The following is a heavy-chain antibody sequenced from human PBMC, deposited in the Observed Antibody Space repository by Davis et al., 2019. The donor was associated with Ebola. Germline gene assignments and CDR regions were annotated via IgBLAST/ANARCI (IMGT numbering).Heavy chain of an antibody. J-gene: IGHJ6*02. CDR1: GFSLSTSGMC. CDR2: IDWDDDK. CDR3: ARARITMVRGVDYYYYGMDV. Sequence: SGSLLVTSTHTLTLICTFSGFSLSTSGMCVSWIRQPPGKALEWLALIDWDDDKYYSTSLKTRLTISKDTSKNQVVLTMTNMDPVDTATYYCARARITMVRGVDYYYYGMDVWGQGTTVTVSS. V-gene: IGHV2-70*01. D-gene: IGHD3-10*01.